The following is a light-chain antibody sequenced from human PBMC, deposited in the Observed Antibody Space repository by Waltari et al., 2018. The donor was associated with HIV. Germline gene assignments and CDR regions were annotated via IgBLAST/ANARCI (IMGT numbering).Light chain of an antibody. J-gene: IGLJ3*02. V-gene: IGLV1-44*01. CDR2: SNN. CDR3: AAWHDSLNGSWV. Sequence: QSVLTQPPSASGTPGQRVTISCSGSSSKIGSNTVNWYQQLPGTAPKLLIYSNNQRPSGVPDRFSGSKSGTSASLAISGLQSEDEADYYCAAWHDSLNGSWVFGGGTK. CDR1: SSKIGSNT.